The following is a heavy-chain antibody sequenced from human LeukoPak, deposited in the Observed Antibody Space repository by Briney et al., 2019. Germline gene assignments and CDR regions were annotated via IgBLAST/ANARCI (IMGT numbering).Heavy chain of an antibody. CDR2: IWYDGSNK. D-gene: IGHD6-13*01. V-gene: IGHV3-33*01. CDR1: GFTFSSYG. CDR3: ARDFRPFIAAAGRPMGY. J-gene: IGHJ4*02. Sequence: GRSLRLSCAASGFTFSSYGMHWVRQAPGKGLEWVAVIWYDGSNKYYADSVKGRFTISRDNSKNTLYLQMNSLRAEDTAVYYCARDFRPFIAAAGRPMGYWGQGTLVTVSS.